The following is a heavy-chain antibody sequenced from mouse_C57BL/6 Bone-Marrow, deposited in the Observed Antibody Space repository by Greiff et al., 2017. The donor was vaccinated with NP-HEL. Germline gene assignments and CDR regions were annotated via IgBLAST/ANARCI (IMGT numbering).Heavy chain of an antibody. V-gene: IGHV1-64*01. Sequence: QVQLQQPGAELVKPGASVKLSCKASGYTFTSYWMHWVKQRPGQGLEWIGMIHPNSGSTNYNEKFKSKATLTVDKSSSTAYMQLSSLTSEDSAVYYCARKENYVNYLFAYWGQGTLVTVSA. CDR3: ARKENYVNYLFAY. CDR2: IHPNSGST. D-gene: IGHD2-1*01. CDR1: GYTFTSYW. J-gene: IGHJ3*01.